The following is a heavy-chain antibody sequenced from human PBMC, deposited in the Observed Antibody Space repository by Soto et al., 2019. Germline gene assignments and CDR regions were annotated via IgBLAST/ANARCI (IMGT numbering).Heavy chain of an antibody. Sequence: ASVKVSCKASGYTFTSYGIGWVRQAPGQGLEWMGWISAYNGNTNYAQKLQGRVTMTTDTSTSTAYMELRSLRSDDTAVYYCARSDYYDSSGYYDTSDYWGQGTLVTVSS. CDR3: ARSDYYDSSGYYDTSDY. CDR2: ISAYNGNT. D-gene: IGHD3-22*01. CDR1: GYTFTSYG. J-gene: IGHJ4*02. V-gene: IGHV1-18*01.